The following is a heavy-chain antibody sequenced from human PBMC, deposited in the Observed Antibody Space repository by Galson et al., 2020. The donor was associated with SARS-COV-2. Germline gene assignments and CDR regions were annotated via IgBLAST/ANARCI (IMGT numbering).Heavy chain of an antibody. D-gene: IGHD5-18*01. CDR2: IYSGGST. J-gene: IGHJ4*02. V-gene: IGHV3-66*01. CDR3: ARVTTAMDLQPDY. CDR1: GFTVSSNY. Sequence: QAGGSLRLSCAASGFTVSSNYISWVRQAPGKGLEWVSVIYSGGSTYYADSLKGRFTISRDNSKNTLYLQMNSLRAEDTAVYYCARVTTAMDLQPDYWGQGTLVTVSS.